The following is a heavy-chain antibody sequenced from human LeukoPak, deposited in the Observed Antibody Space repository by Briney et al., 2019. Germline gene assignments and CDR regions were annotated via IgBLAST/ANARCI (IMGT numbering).Heavy chain of an antibody. J-gene: IGHJ4*02. CDR1: GYTFATYF. V-gene: IGHV1-2*02. CDR3: ARPTYCGSDCYFNFDY. Sequence: GASVKVSCQTSGYTFATYFMHWVGQAPGQGLEWLGYIKPNSGVTNYAQKFRGRVTMTWDTSISTAYIELSGLTSDDTDIYYCARPTYCGSDCYFNFDYWGQGILVTVSS. CDR2: IKPNSGVT. D-gene: IGHD2-21*02.